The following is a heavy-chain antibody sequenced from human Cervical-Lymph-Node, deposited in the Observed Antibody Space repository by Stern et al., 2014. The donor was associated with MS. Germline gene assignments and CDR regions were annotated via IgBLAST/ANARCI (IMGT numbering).Heavy chain of an antibody. Sequence: EVQLLESGGGLVQPGGSLKLSCAASGFTFSGFAMHWVRQASGKRLEWVGRVRSKANFYTTAYGASVEGRFTISRDYSKNTAYLQMNSLKTEDTAVYYCTRLMSYDAFDIWGQGTMVTVSS. D-gene: IGHD2-8*01. CDR3: TRLMSYDAFDI. V-gene: IGHV3-73*01. CDR1: GFTFSGFA. J-gene: IGHJ3*02. CDR2: VRSKANFYTT.